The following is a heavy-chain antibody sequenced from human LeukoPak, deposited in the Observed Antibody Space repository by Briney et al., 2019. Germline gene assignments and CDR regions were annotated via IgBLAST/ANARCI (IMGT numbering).Heavy chain of an antibody. Sequence: PGGSLRLSCAASGFIVSTHYMSWVRQAPGKGLEWVSTISGSGGAGTYYADSVKGRFTVSRDNSRNTLYLPMNSLRAEDTAVYYCVKDRGGSPFYGMDVWGQGTTVTVSS. CDR3: VKDRGGSPFYGMDV. CDR2: ISGSGGAGT. D-gene: IGHD1-26*01. J-gene: IGHJ6*02. V-gene: IGHV3-23*01. CDR1: GFIVSTHY.